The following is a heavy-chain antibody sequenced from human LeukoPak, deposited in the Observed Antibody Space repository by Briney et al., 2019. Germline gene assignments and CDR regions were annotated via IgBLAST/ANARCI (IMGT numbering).Heavy chain of an antibody. CDR1: GYTFTTYG. CDR3: ARDLGTYSSGWYVYFDY. V-gene: IGHV1-2*02. J-gene: IGHJ4*02. CDR2: INPNSGGT. Sequence: ASVKVSCKTSGYTFTTYGINWVRQAPGQGLEWMGWINPNSGGTNYAQKFQGRVTMTRDTSISTAYMELSRLRSDDTAVYYCARDLGTYSSGWYVYFDYWGQGTLVTVSS. D-gene: IGHD6-19*01.